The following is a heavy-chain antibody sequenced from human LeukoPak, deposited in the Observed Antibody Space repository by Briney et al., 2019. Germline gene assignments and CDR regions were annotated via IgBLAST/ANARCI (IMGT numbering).Heavy chain of an antibody. CDR2: IYYSGST. CDR1: GGSISSYY. Sequence: SETLSLTCTVSGGSISSYYWSWLRQPPGKGLEWLGYIYYSGSTNYNPSLKSRVTISVDTSKNQFSLKLSSVTAADTAVYYCAGYYDYQYNWFDPWGQGTLVTVSS. D-gene: IGHD3-16*01. V-gene: IGHV4-59*01. CDR3: AGYYDYQYNWFDP. J-gene: IGHJ5*02.